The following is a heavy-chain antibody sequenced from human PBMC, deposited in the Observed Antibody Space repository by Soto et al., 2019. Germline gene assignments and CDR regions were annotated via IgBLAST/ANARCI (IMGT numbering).Heavy chain of an antibody. Sequence: EVQLLESGGGLVQPGGSLRLSCSGSGFTFSSYAIHWVRQAPGEGLEWVSGTTASGDRTYYGDYVKGRFTISRDNSKNTLYLQMNSLRADDTAVYYCATRDCGGGTCYFDYWGQGTLVTVSS. CDR2: TTASGDRT. J-gene: IGHJ4*02. CDR3: ATRDCGGGTCYFDY. V-gene: IGHV3-23*01. D-gene: IGHD2-15*01. CDR1: GFTFSSYA.